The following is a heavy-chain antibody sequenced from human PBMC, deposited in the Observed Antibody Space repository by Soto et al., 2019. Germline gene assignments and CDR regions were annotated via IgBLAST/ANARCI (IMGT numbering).Heavy chain of an antibody. J-gene: IGHJ4*02. CDR3: TRDRGYSSSWRGAY. D-gene: IGHD6-13*01. CDR2: IRSKAYGGTT. CDR1: GFTFGDYA. V-gene: IGHV3-49*03. Sequence: GGSLRLSCTASGFTFGDYAMSWFRQAPGKGLEWVGFIRSKAYGGTTEYAASVKGRFTISRDDSKSIAYLQMNSLKTEDTAVYYCTRDRGYSSSWRGAYWGQGTLVTVSS.